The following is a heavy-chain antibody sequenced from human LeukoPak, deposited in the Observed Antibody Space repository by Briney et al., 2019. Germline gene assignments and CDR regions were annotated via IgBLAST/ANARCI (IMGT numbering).Heavy chain of an antibody. CDR2: ISSCSSYI. J-gene: IGHJ6*04. CDR1: GFTFSTYS. V-gene: IGHV3-21*01. Sequence: GGSLRLSCAAPGFTFSTYSMNWVRQAPGTGLGWVSSISSCSSYIYYANSVKGRFTISRDNAKNSLYLQMNSLRAEDTAVYYCARVRYDYYYGMDVWGKGTTVTVSS. CDR3: ARVRYDYYYGMDV.